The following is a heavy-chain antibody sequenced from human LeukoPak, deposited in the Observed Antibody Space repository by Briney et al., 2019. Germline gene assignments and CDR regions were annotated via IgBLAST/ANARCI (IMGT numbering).Heavy chain of an antibody. CDR2: ISGGGGGT. V-gene: IGHV3-23*01. CDR1: GFIFSNYA. Sequence: TGGSLRLSCAASGFIFSNYAMSWVRQAPGKGPEWVSGISGGGGGTYYADSVKGRFTISRANSKNTLYLQMKSLRAEDTAVYYCAKAVAASSGWKFDYWGQGTLVTVSS. J-gene: IGHJ4*02. CDR3: AKAVAASSGWKFDY. D-gene: IGHD6-19*01.